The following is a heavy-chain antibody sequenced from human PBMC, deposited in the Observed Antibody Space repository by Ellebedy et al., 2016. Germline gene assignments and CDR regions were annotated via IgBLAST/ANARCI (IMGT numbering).Heavy chain of an antibody. CDR1: GYTLTELS. Sequence: ASVKVSXKVSGYTLTELSMHWVRQAPGQGLEWMGWINPNSGGTNYAQKFQGWVTMTRDTSISTAYMELSRLRSDDTAVYYCAREGSSSSGVGEGYYYYYGMDVWGQGTTVTVSS. D-gene: IGHD6-6*01. J-gene: IGHJ6*02. CDR2: INPNSGGT. CDR3: AREGSSSSGVGEGYYYYYGMDV. V-gene: IGHV1-2*04.